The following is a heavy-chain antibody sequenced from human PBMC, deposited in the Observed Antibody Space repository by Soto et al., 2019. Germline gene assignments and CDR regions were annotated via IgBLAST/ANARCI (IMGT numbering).Heavy chain of an antibody. CDR3: ARAHYYDSSGYYSPSGYYFDD. CDR2: ISYDGSNT. J-gene: IGHJ4*02. V-gene: IGHV3-30-3*01. D-gene: IGHD3-22*01. Sequence: VAVISYDGSNTKYADSVKGRFTISRDNSKSTLDLQMDSLRPEDTALYYCARAHYYDSSGYYSPSGYYFDDWGQGTLVTVSS.